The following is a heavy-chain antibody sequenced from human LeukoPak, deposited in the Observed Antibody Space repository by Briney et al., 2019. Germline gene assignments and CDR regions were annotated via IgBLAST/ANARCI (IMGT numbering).Heavy chain of an antibody. J-gene: IGHJ4*02. Sequence: ASVKVSCKVSGYTLTELSMHWVRQAPGKGLEWMEGFDPEDGETIYAQKFQGRVTMTEDTSTDTAYMELSSLRSEDTAVYYCATRNYYGSGSYRDFDYWGQGTLVTVSS. V-gene: IGHV1-24*01. CDR3: ATRNYYGSGSYRDFDY. CDR1: GYTLTELS. CDR2: FDPEDGET. D-gene: IGHD3-10*01.